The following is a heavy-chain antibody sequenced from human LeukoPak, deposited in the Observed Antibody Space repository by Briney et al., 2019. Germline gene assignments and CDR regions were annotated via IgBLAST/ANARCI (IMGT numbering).Heavy chain of an antibody. V-gene: IGHV1-2*02. J-gene: IGHJ4*02. CDR2: IDPISGGT. CDR1: GYTFTGYY. Sequence: GASVKVSCKASGYTFTGYYIHWLRQAPAQGLEWMGWIDPISGGTNYAQKLQDTITMTRDKSIATAYMEVRRLNSDDTAVYYCARSGFTTGFYLDFWGQGTLVGVSS. D-gene: IGHD1-1*01. CDR3: ARSGFTTGFYLDF.